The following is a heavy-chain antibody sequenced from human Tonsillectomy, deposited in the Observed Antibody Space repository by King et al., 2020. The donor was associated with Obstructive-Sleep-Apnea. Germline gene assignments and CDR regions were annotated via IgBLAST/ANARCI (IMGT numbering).Heavy chain of an antibody. J-gene: IGHJ4*02. CDR3: ARDLLTTTSTFDF. CDR1: GFTFSTYG. Sequence: VQLVESGGGLVQPGGSLRLSCEASGFTFSTYGMSLVRQTPEKGLECVANINQGGSEKYYVDSVKGRFTISRDNAKNSLYLQLSGLRADDTAIYYCARDLLTTTSTFDFWGQGTLVVVSS. D-gene: IGHD4/OR15-4a*01. CDR2: INQGGSEK. V-gene: IGHV3-7*03.